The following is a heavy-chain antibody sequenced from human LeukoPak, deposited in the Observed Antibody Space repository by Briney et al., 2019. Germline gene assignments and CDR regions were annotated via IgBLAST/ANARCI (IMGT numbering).Heavy chain of an antibody. CDR1: GFTFSNAW. J-gene: IGHJ4*02. CDR2: IKSKTDGGTT. D-gene: IGHD5-18*01. Sequence: GGSLRLSCAASGFTFSNAWMSWVRQAPGKGLEWVGRIKSKTDGGTTDYAAPVKGRFTISRDDSKNTLYLQMNSLKTEDTAVYYCTTEGVGTAMVTALDYWGQGTLVTVSS. CDR3: TTEGVGTAMVTALDY. V-gene: IGHV3-15*01.